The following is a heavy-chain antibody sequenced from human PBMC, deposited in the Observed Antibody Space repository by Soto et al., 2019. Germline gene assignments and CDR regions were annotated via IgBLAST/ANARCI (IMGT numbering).Heavy chain of an antibody. CDR1: GFTFSSYG. D-gene: IGHD6-19*01. V-gene: IGHV3-33*01. CDR2: IWYDGSNK. CDR3: ARDRFEIAVAASPGWFDP. J-gene: IGHJ5*02. Sequence: GGSLRLSCAASGFTFSSYGMHWVRQAPGKGLEWVAVIWYDGSNKYYADSVKGRFTISRDNSKNTLYLQMNSLRAEDTAVYYCARDRFEIAVAASPGWFDPWGQGTLVTVSS.